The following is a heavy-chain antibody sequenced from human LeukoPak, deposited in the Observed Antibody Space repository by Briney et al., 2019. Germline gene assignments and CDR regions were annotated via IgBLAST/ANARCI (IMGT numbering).Heavy chain of an antibody. V-gene: IGHV1-18*01. CDR1: GYTFTSYG. J-gene: IGHJ4*02. CDR2: ISAYNGNT. D-gene: IGHD5/OR15-5a*01. CDR3: ARVRVYNWEGAFDY. Sequence: ASVKVSCKASGYTFTSYGISWVRQARGQGLEWMGWISAYNGNTNYAQKLQGRVTMTTDTSTSTAYMELRSLRSDDTAVYYCARVRVYNWEGAFDYWGQGTLVTVSS.